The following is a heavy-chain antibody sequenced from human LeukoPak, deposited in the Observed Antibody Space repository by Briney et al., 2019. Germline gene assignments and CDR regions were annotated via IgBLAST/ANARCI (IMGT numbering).Heavy chain of an antibody. CDR2: IKQDGSAK. CDR1: GFTFSGYW. D-gene: IGHD5-24*01. Sequence: GGSLRLSCSASGFTFSGYWMSWVRQAPGKGLEWVAKIKQDGSAKDHVDSVKGRFTISRDNAKNLLYLQMNGLRAEDTAVYYCAADGEYAFLVWGQGTMVTVSS. CDR3: AADGEYAFLV. V-gene: IGHV3-7*02. J-gene: IGHJ3*01.